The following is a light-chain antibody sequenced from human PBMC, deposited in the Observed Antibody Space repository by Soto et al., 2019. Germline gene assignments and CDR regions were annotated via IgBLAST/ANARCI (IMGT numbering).Light chain of an antibody. CDR2: SNN. CDR3: AAWDDSLKGWV. V-gene: IGLV1-44*01. J-gene: IGLJ3*02. Sequence: QSVLTQPPSASGTPGQRVTISCSGSSSNIGSNTVNWYRQLPGTAPKLLMYSNNQRPSGVPDRFSGSKSGTSASLAISGLQSEDEADYYCAAWDDSLKGWVFGGGTKLTVL. CDR1: SSNIGSNT.